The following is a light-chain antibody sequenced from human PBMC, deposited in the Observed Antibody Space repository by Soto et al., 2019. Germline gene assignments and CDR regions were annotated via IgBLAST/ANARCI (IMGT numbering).Light chain of an antibody. CDR3: QVWDITTDHYV. J-gene: IGLJ1*01. Sequence: SYELTQPPSVSVAPEKTARLTCGGDNIGSKRVNWYRQKPGQAPVLVIYYDSDRPSGIPERFSGSNSGNTATLTINRVEAEDEADYYCQVWDITTDHYVFGTGTKVTVL. V-gene: IGLV3-21*04. CDR1: NIGSKR. CDR2: YDS.